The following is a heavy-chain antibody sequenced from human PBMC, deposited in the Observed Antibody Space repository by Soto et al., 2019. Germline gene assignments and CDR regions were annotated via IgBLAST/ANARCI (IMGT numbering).Heavy chain of an antibody. CDR3: ARGRKGGGSCRVNS. J-gene: IGHJ4*02. V-gene: IGHV1-69*12. Sequence: QVQLVQSGAEVKKPRSSVKVSCKASGGTFSSYAISWVRQAPGQGLEWMGGIIPIFGTANYAQKFQGRVTITADEWTSTAYMGGSSLRSEDTAVYYCARGRKGGGSCRVNSWGQGTLVTVSS. CDR2: IIPIFGTA. D-gene: IGHD2-15*01. CDR1: GGTFSSYA.